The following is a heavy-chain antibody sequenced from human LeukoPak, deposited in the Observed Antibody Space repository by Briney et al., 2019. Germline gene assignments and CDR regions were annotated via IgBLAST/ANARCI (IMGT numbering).Heavy chain of an antibody. Sequence: SETLSLTCTVSGGSISSYYWSWIRQPPGKGLEWIGYIYYSGSANYNPSLKSRVTISVDTSKNQFSLKLSSVTAADTAVYYCERGAPRDYIWGSYRYDWFDPWGQGTLVTVSS. CDR2: IYYSGSA. V-gene: IGHV4-59*01. CDR1: GGSISSYY. J-gene: IGHJ5*02. CDR3: ERGAPRDYIWGSYRYDWFDP. D-gene: IGHD3-16*02.